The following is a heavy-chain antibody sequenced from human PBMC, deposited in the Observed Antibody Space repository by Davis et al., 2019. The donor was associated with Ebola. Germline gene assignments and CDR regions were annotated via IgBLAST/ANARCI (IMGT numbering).Heavy chain of an antibody. D-gene: IGHD5-12*01. Sequence: ASVKVSCKASGYTFTSYGISWVRQAPGQGLEWMGWISAYNGNTNYAQKLQGRVTMTTDTSTSTAYMELSSLRSEDTAVYYCARDSTFGYTTSLYVGDFYVMDVWGQGTTVIVSS. CDR2: ISAYNGNT. CDR3: ARDSTFGYTTSLYVGDFYVMDV. J-gene: IGHJ6*02. CDR1: GYTFTSYG. V-gene: IGHV1-18*01.